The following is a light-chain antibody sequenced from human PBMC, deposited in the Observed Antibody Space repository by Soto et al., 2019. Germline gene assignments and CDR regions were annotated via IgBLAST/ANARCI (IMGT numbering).Light chain of an antibody. CDR1: SSNIGGNP. Sequence: QSALTQPPSASGTPGQRVTISCSGSSSNIGGNPVNWYQQLPGTAPKVLIYNNNQRPSGVPDRFSGFKSGTSASLAISGLQSEDEADYYCAAWHDSLNGPVFGGGTKVTVL. CDR3: AAWHDSLNGPV. CDR2: NNN. J-gene: IGLJ3*02. V-gene: IGLV1-44*01.